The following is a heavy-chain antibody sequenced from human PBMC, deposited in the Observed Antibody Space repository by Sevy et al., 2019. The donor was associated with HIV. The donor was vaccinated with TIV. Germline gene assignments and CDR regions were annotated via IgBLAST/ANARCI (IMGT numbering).Heavy chain of an antibody. Sequence: ASVKVSCKASAYNFIGYYIHWVRQAPGQGLEWIGRNNPTSGGTKYAHKFQGRVTVTIDMSVSTAYMELTGLTSDDTAIYYCGGQTSGWDDWFDPWGPGTLVTVSS. V-gene: IGHV1-2*06. D-gene: IGHD6-19*01. CDR3: GGQTSGWDDWFDP. CDR1: AYNFIGYY. J-gene: IGHJ5*02. CDR2: NNPTSGGT.